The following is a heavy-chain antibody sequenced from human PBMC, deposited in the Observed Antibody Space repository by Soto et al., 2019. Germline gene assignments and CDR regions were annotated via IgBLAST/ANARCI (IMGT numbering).Heavy chain of an antibody. CDR1: GGTFRSYA. CDR2: IIPLFGTT. V-gene: IGHV1-69*01. CDR3: ARDHTGXXXTYDALHX. J-gene: IGHJ3*01. D-gene: IGHD3-10*01. Sequence: QVQLVQSGAEVKKPGSSMKVSCKASGGTFRSYAISWVRQAPGQGLEWMGGIIPLFGTTDYAQKFQGRVTITADESTSTAYMELSRLXXXXTAVYYCARDHTGXXXTYDALHXWXXGTMVTVSS.